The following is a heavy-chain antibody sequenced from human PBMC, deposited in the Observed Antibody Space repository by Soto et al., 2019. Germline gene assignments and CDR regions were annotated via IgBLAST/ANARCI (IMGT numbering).Heavy chain of an antibody. CDR2: IYYSGST. V-gene: IGHV4-59*08. Sequence: LTCTVSGGSISSYYWSWIRQPPGKGLEWIGYIYYSGSTNYNPSLKSRVTISVDTSKNQFSLKLSSVTAADTAVYYCARHDAISDYFDYWGQGTLVTVSS. D-gene: IGHD3-3*01. CDR1: GGSISSYY. CDR3: ARHDAISDYFDY. J-gene: IGHJ4*02.